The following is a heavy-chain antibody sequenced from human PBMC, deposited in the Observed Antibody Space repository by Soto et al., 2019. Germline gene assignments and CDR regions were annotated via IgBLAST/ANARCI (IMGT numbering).Heavy chain of an antibody. CDR1: GFTFSSYS. D-gene: IGHD3-9*01. Sequence: GGSLRLSCAASGFTFSSYSMNWVRQAPGKGLEWVSSISSSSRYIYYPDSVKDRFTISRDNAKNSLYLQMSSLRAEDTAVYYCARGFDILTGLYFQHWGQGTLVTVSS. J-gene: IGHJ1*01. CDR3: ARGFDILTGLYFQH. V-gene: IGHV3-21*01. CDR2: ISSSSRYI.